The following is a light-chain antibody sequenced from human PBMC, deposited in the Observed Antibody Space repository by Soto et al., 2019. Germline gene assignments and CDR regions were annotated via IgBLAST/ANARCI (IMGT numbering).Light chain of an antibody. CDR1: QRVYSN. CDR3: QQYTNWPPNT. CDR2: GAF. V-gene: IGKV3-15*01. J-gene: IGKJ5*01. Sequence: EEVMTQCRAHRSLSTGDSGTLACRASQRVYSNLAWYQQRPRQAPRLIIYGAFTRATGVPARFSGRGSGTEFTLTISSLQSEDFAVYFCQQYTNWPPNTCGQGTRLEIK.